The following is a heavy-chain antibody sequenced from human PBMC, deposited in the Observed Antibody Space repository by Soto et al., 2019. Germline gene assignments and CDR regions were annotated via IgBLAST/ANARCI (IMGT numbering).Heavy chain of an antibody. CDR3: ARDFYMAETDY. D-gene: IGHD3-10*01. CDR1: GYIFTGYY. CDR2: INPNSGDT. J-gene: IGHJ4*02. V-gene: IGHV1-2*04. Sequence: ASVKVSCKASGYIFTGYYMHWVRQAPGQGLEWMGWINPNSGDTNYTQKFQGWVTMTRDTSISTAYMELSRLRSDDTAVYYCARDFYMAETDYWGQGTPVTVSS.